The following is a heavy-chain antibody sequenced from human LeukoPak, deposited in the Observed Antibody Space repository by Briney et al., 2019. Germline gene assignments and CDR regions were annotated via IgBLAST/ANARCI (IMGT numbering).Heavy chain of an antibody. CDR1: GYTFTGYY. J-gene: IGHJ4*02. V-gene: IGHV1-2*06. Sequence: GASVKVSCKASGYTFTGYYMHWVRQAPGQGLEWMGRINPNSGGTNYAQKFQGRVTMTRDTSISTAYMELSRLRSDDTAVYYCARRPGGSYRYFDYWGQETLVTVSS. CDR2: INPNSGGT. CDR3: ARRPGGSYRYFDY. D-gene: IGHD1-26*01.